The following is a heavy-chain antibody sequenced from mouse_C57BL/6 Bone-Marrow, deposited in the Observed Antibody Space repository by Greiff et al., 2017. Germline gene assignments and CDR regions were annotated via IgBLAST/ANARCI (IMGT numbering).Heavy chain of an antibody. Sequence: EVKLEESGGGLVKPGGSLKLSCAASGFTFSSYAMSWVRQTPEKRLEWVATISDGGSYTYYPDNVKGRFTISRDNAKNNLYLQMSHLKSEDTAMYYCAREPYYYGKGYFDYWGQGTTRTVSS. D-gene: IGHD1-1*01. J-gene: IGHJ2*01. V-gene: IGHV5-4*03. CDR1: GFTFSSYA. CDR2: ISDGGSYT. CDR3: AREPYYYGKGYFDY.